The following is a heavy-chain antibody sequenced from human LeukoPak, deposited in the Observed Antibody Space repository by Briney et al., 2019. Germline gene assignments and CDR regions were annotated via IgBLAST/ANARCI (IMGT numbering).Heavy chain of an antibody. CDR1: GGSISSGGYY. Sequence: ASQTLSLTCTVSGGSISSGGYYWSWIRQPPGKGLEWIGYIYHSGSTYYNPSLKSRVTISVDRSKNQFSLKLSSVTAADTAVYYCATQPLGSGYDLWGQGTLVTVSS. CDR2: IYHSGST. V-gene: IGHV4-30-2*01. D-gene: IGHD5-12*01. J-gene: IGHJ4*02. CDR3: ATQPLGSGYDL.